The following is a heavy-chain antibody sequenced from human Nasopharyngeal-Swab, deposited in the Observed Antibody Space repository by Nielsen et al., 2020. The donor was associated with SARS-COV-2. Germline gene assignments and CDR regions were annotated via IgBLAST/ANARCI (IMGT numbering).Heavy chain of an antibody. D-gene: IGHD4-17*01. CDR2: IKSKTDGETT. V-gene: IGHV3-15*01. J-gene: IGHJ4*02. CDR3: TTDLHDFGDSDY. CDR1: GFTFSKAY. Sequence: GESLKISCAASGFTFSKAYLSWVRQAPGKGLEWVGRIKSKTDGETTDYAAPVKGRFTISRDDSKDTLSLQMDSLKTEDTAMYYCTTDLHDFGDSDYWGQGTLVTVSS.